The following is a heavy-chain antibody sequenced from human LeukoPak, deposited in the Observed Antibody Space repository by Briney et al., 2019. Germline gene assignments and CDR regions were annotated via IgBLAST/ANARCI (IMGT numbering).Heavy chain of an antibody. CDR2: INSDGSIT. CDR1: GFTFSSYS. CDR3: ARDGGYFDY. Sequence: GGSLRLSCAASGFTFSSYSMHCVRHAPGKGLVWVSRINSDGSITSYADSVKGRFTISRDNAKNTLYLQMNSLRAEDTAVYYCARDGGYFDYWGQGTLVTVSS. J-gene: IGHJ4*02. D-gene: IGHD4-23*01. V-gene: IGHV3-74*01.